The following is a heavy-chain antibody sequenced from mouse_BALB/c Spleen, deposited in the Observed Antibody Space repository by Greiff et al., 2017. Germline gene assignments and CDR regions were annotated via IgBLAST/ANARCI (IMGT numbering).Heavy chain of an antibody. Sequence: EVKVVESGGGLVQPGGSLKLSCAASGFTFSSYGMSWVRQTPDKRLELVATINSNGGSTYYPDSVKGRFTISRDNAKNTLYLQMSSLKSEDTAMYYCARESYFDGSSYGYWGQGTTLTVSS. V-gene: IGHV5-6-3*01. CDR3: ARESYFDGSSYGY. CDR1: GFTFSSYG. D-gene: IGHD1-1*01. CDR2: INSNGGST. J-gene: IGHJ2*01.